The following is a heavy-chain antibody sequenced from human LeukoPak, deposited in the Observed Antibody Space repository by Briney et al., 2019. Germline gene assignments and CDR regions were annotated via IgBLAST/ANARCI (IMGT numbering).Heavy chain of an antibody. J-gene: IGHJ4*02. V-gene: IGHV1-18*01. CDR2: ISTYNYNT. CDR3: ARGTGSSGWYVDY. Sequence: ASVKVSCKASGYTFTTYGISWVRQAPGHGLEWMGWISTYNYNTNYAQKFQGRVTMTTDTSTTTVYMELRSLRSDDTAVYYCARGTGSSGWYVDYWGQGTLVTVSS. D-gene: IGHD6-19*01. CDR1: GYTFTTYG.